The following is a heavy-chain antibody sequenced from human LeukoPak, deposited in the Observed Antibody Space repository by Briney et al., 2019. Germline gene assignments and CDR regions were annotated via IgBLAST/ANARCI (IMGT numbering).Heavy chain of an antibody. Sequence: SETLSLTCTVSGGSISSSSYYWGWLRQPPGKGLEWIGSIYYSGSTYYNPSLKSRVTISVDTSKNQFSLKLSSVTAADTAVYYCAREGHYDISTTPIDYWGQGTLVTVSS. CDR2: IYYSGST. CDR3: AREGHYDISTTPIDY. CDR1: GGSISSSSYY. J-gene: IGHJ4*02. V-gene: IGHV4-39*07. D-gene: IGHD3-9*01.